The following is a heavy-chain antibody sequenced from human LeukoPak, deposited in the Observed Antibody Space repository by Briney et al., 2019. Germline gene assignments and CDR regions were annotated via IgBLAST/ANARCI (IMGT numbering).Heavy chain of an antibody. D-gene: IGHD3-22*01. V-gene: IGHV3-23*01. CDR1: GFAFRDYA. Sequence: HPGGPLRLSCAASGFAFRDYAMSWVRQAPGKGLEWVSVISGGGATTHYTDSVKGRFTISRDNYKNTVSLQMNSLRAEDTAVYYCATDYYDRSGDYTFDHWGQGTQVTASS. J-gene: IGHJ4*02. CDR2: ISGGGATT. CDR3: ATDYYDRSGDYTFDH.